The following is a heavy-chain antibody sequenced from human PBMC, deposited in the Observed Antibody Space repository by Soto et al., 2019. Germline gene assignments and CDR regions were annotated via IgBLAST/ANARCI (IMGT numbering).Heavy chain of an antibody. Sequence: QLQLQESGPGLVKPSETLSLTCTVSGGSISSVSYYWGWIRQPPGKGLEWIGSIYYSGSAYYSPSLKSRVTMSVDTSTNQLSLKLSSVTAADTAVYYCARLHCNSPNCVPLDPWGQGTLVTVSS. CDR1: GGSISSVSYY. D-gene: IGHD2-2*01. V-gene: IGHV4-39*01. CDR2: IYYSGSA. CDR3: ARLHCNSPNCVPLDP. J-gene: IGHJ5*02.